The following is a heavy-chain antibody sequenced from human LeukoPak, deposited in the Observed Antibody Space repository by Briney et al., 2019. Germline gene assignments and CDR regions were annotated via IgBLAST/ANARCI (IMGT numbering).Heavy chain of an antibody. Sequence: SQTLSLTCAISGDSVSINSATWNWIRQSPSRGLEWLGRTYYRSKWFNDYAVSVKSRITINPDTSKNQFSLKLSSVTAADTAVYYCARGPHIVVVVAASALRRWFDPWGQGTLVTVSS. CDR1: GDSVSINSAT. V-gene: IGHV6-1*01. J-gene: IGHJ5*02. CDR3: ARGPHIVVVVAASALRRWFDP. D-gene: IGHD2-15*01. CDR2: TYYRSKWFN.